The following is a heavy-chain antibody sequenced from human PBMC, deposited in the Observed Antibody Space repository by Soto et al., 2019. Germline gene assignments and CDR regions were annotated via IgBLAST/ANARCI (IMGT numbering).Heavy chain of an antibody. Sequence: QPGGSLRLSCAASGFPFSSTDMTWVRQAPGKGLDWVSTTDGSGGTTYYADSVKGRFTISGDNSMNTVYLQMSSLRADDTALYYCAKNSGWFNTWGQGALVTVSS. J-gene: IGHJ5*02. CDR1: GFPFSSTD. V-gene: IGHV3-23*01. CDR2: TDGSGGTT. CDR3: AKNSGWFNT. D-gene: IGHD3-10*01.